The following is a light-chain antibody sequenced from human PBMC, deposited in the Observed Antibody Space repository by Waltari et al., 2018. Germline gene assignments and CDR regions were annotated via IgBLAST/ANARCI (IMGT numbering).Light chain of an antibody. Sequence: EIVLTQSPGTLSLSPGERATLSCRASQGIGRYLVWYQQKPGQAPWLLIYAASSRATGIPHRFCGSGSGTDFSLTISRLEPEDFAVYYCQNHERLPATFGQGTKVEIK. CDR1: QGIGRY. V-gene: IGKV3-20*01. CDR2: AAS. J-gene: IGKJ1*01. CDR3: QNHERLPAT.